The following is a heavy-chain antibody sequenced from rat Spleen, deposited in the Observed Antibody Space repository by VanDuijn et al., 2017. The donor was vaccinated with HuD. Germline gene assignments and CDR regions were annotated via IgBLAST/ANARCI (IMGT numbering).Heavy chain of an antibody. Sequence: EVQLVETGGGLVQPGKSLKLSCVASGFTFSRYWMYWVRQAPGKGLEWVSSVSSDGINTYYPDSVKGRFTIPRDNAENIVYLQMNSLKCEDTATYYCAVAGYGYWGQGVMVTVSS. CDR2: VSSDGINT. CDR1: GFTFSRYW. CDR3: AVAGYGY. J-gene: IGHJ2*01. V-gene: IGHV5-58*01. D-gene: IGHD1-7*01.